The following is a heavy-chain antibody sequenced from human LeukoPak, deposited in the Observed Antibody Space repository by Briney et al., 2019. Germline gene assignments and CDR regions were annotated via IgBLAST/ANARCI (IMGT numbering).Heavy chain of an antibody. V-gene: IGHV4-61*02. CDR3: ARATMFGDYFDY. Sequence: SETLSLTCTVSGGSISSGSYYWSWIRQPAGKGLEWIGRIYTSGSTNYNPSLKSRVTISVDTSKNQFSLKLSSVTAADTAVYYCARATMFGDYFDYWGQGTLVTASS. D-gene: IGHD3-10*02. CDR2: IYTSGST. J-gene: IGHJ4*02. CDR1: GGSISSGSYY.